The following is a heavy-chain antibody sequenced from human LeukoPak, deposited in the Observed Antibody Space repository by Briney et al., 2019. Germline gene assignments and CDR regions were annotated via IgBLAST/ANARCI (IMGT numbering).Heavy chain of an antibody. J-gene: IGHJ4*02. CDR1: GFTFDDYA. D-gene: IGHD5-24*01. CDR2: ISWNSGSI. Sequence: GGSLRLPCAASGFTFDDYAMHWVRQAPGKGLEWVSGISWNSGSIGYADSVKGRFTISRDNAKNSLYLQMNSLRAEDTALYYCARYEGMATAFDYWGQGTLVTVSS. CDR3: ARYEGMATAFDY. V-gene: IGHV3-9*01.